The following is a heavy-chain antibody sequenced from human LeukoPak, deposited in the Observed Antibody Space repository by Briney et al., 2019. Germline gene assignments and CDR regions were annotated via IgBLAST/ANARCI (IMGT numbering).Heavy chain of an antibody. D-gene: IGHD2-21*02. Sequence: PGGSLRLSCAASGFTFGDYYMNWVRQAPGKGLEWVSYISRRGDTIYYTDSVKGRFTISMDNGKNSLFLQMNSLTTEETAVYHCSRATGDHRRPYGMNVCGQGTTVTVYS. V-gene: IGHV3-11*01. CDR2: ISRRGDTI. CDR3: SRATGDHRRPYGMNV. CDR1: GFTFGDYY. J-gene: IGHJ6*02.